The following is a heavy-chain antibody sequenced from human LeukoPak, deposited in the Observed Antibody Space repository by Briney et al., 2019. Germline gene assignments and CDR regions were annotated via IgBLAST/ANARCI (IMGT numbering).Heavy chain of an antibody. Sequence: GGSLRLSCAASGFTFSSYDMHWVRQATGKGLEWVSAIGTAGDTYYPGSVKGRFTISRENAKNSLYLQVNSLRAGDTAVYYCARGYCSGGSCYSLDAFDIWGQGTMVTVSS. D-gene: IGHD2-15*01. V-gene: IGHV3-13*01. CDR2: IGTAGDT. J-gene: IGHJ3*02. CDR3: ARGYCSGGSCYSLDAFDI. CDR1: GFTFSSYD.